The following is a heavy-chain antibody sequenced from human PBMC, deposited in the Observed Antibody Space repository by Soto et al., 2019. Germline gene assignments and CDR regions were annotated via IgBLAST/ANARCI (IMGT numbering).Heavy chain of an antibody. CDR3: ARGRRFRLAGVPLDS. D-gene: IGHD3-10*01. V-gene: IGHV4-38-2*01. CDR2: ISHSGRA. J-gene: IGHJ4*02. CDR1: VCSIQTSYF. Sequence: WETLSLTCGFSVCSIQTSYFWGWIRQPPGKGLEWIGLISHSGRAISHPSFASRATISLDTTNNAFSLTLKSVTAADTAVYYCARGRRFRLAGVPLDSWGQGTLVIVSS.